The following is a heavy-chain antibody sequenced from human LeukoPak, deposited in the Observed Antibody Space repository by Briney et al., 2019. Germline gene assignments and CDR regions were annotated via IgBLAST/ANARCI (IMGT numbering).Heavy chain of an antibody. J-gene: IGHJ4*02. V-gene: IGHV3-30*18. Sequence: GGSLRLSCAASGFTFSSYGMHWVRQAPGKGLEWAAVISYDGSNKYYADSVKGRFTISRDNSKNTLYLQMNSLRAEDTAVYYCAKEFIAAAGSRWGQGTLVTVSS. CDR1: GFTFSSYG. CDR3: AKEFIAAAGSR. CDR2: ISYDGSNK. D-gene: IGHD6-13*01.